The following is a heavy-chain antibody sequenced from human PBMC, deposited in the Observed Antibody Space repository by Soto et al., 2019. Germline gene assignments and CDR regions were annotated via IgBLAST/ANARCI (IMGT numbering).Heavy chain of an antibody. V-gene: IGHV4-59*08. D-gene: IGHD5-12*01. CDR3: ARLTNSGYDSNFDY. Sequence: SETLSLTCTVSGGSISSYYWSWIRQPPGKGLEWIGYIYYSGSTNYNPSLKSRVTISVDTSKNQFSLKLSSVTAADTAVYYCARLTNSGYDSNFDYWGQGTLVTVSS. J-gene: IGHJ4*02. CDR2: IYYSGST. CDR1: GGSISSYY.